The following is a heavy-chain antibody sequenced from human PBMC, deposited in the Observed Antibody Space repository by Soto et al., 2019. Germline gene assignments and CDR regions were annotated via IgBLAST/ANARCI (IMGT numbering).Heavy chain of an antibody. D-gene: IGHD6-13*01. CDR1: GGTFSSYR. CDR3: VRDSGAKLSSS. Sequence: QVQLVQSGAEVKKPGSSVKVSCKAYGGTFSSYRINWVRQAPGQGLEWVGGIVPIYRTADYAQKFQGRVTITADESARTSYMELRSLKSQDTAVYYCVRDSGAKLSSSWGQGTLVTVSS. V-gene: IGHV1-69*01. CDR2: IVPIYRTA. J-gene: IGHJ4*02.